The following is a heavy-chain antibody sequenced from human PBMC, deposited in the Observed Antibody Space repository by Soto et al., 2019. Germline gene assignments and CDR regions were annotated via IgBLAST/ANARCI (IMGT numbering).Heavy chain of an antibody. CDR3: AKGPRGGFWSGYYTSYFDY. Sequence: LRLSCAASGFTFDDYAMHWVRQAPGKGLEWVSGISWNSGSIGYADSVKGRFTISRDNAKNSLYLQMNSLRAEDTALYYCAKGPRGGFWSGYYTSYFDYWGQGTLVTVSS. CDR2: ISWNSGSI. D-gene: IGHD3-3*01. V-gene: IGHV3-9*01. CDR1: GFTFDDYA. J-gene: IGHJ4*02.